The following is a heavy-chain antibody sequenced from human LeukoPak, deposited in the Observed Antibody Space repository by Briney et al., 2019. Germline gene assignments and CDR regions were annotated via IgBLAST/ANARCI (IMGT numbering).Heavy chain of an antibody. CDR1: GNSFNNYW. V-gene: IGHV5-51*01. D-gene: IGHD2-2*01. Sequence: GESLKISCKGSGNSFNNYWIGWVRQMPGKGLEWMGIIYPGDSDTRYSPSFQGQVTISADKSISTAYLQWCSLKASDTAMYYCARRSCSSTSCYSIFDHWGQGTLVTVSS. J-gene: IGHJ4*02. CDR3: ARRSCSSTSCYSIFDH. CDR2: IYPGDSDT.